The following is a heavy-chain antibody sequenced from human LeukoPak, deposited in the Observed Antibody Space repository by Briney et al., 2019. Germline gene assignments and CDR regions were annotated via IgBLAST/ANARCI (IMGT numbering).Heavy chain of an antibody. J-gene: IGHJ4*02. CDR2: IYYSGSN. V-gene: IGHV4-39*01. D-gene: IGHD3-10*01. Sequence: SETLTLTCAASGGSISSSSYYWGWIRQPPGLGLEWIGSIYYSGSNYYNPSLRSRVTISVDTSKNQFSLKLSSVTAADTAVYYCARTVRITMVRGVIYFDYWGQGTLVTVSS. CDR1: GGSISSSSYY. CDR3: ARTVRITMVRGVIYFDY.